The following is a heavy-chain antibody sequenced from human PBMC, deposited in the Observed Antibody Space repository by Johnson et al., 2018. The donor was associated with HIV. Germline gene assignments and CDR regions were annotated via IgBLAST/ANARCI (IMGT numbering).Heavy chain of an antibody. Sequence: VQLVESGGGVVQPGGSLRLSCAASGFTFSSYAMHWVRQTPGKGLEWVGRIKSKTDGGTTDYAAPVQGRFTISRDDSKNTLYLQMNSLKTEDTAVYYCTTDWYSSSWYGALDAFDIWGQGTMVTVSS. CDR2: IKSKTDGGTT. CDR3: TTDWYSSSWYGALDAFDI. J-gene: IGHJ3*02. D-gene: IGHD6-13*01. CDR1: GFTFSSYA. V-gene: IGHV3-15*01.